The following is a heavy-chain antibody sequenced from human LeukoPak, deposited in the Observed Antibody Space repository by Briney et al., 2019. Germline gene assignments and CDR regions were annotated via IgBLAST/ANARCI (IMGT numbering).Heavy chain of an antibody. Sequence: GGSLRLSCVASGFTFNSNWMHWVRQAPGKGLVWVSRISGDGSTTAYADPVKGRFTISRDNAKNSLYLQMNSLRAEDTAVYYCARDKGMYSSGWYGFFDPWGQGTLVTVSS. CDR2: ISGDGSTT. J-gene: IGHJ5*02. V-gene: IGHV3-74*03. CDR1: GFTFNSNW. D-gene: IGHD6-19*01. CDR3: ARDKGMYSSGWYGFFDP.